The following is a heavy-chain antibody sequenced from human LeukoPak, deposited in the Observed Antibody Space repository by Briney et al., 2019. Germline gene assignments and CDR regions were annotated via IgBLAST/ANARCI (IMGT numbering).Heavy chain of an antibody. J-gene: IGHJ6*02. CDR3: ARSDRDGYNFYYYGMDV. D-gene: IGHD5-24*01. CDR1: GFTFSSYA. V-gene: IGHV3-64*01. CDR2: ISSNGGST. Sequence: GSLRLSCAASGFTFSSYAMHWVRQAPGKGLEYVSAISSNGGSTYYANSVKGRFTISRDNSKNTLYLQMGSLRAEDMAVYYCARSDRDGYNFYYYGMDVWGQGTTVTVSS.